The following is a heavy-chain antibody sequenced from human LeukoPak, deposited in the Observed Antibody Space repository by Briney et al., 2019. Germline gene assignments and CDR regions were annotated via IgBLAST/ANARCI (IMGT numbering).Heavy chain of an antibody. CDR3: AKDPEIVGATYFDY. V-gene: IGHV3-74*01. CDR2: INGDGSET. J-gene: IGHJ4*02. Sequence: PGGSLRLSCTASGFTLSNYWMHWVRQAPGKGLVWVSRINGDGSETYYADSVKGRFTSSRDNAKNTVFLQMNSLRAEDTAVYYCAKDPEIVGATYFDYWGQGTLVTVSS. D-gene: IGHD1-26*01. CDR1: GFTLSNYW.